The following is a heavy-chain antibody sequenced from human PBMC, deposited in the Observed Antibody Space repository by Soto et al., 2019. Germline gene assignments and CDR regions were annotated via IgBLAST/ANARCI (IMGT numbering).Heavy chain of an antibody. CDR1: GFTFSSSA. CDR2: IVVGSGNT. CDR3: AAALRLGWPHYYYYGMDF. V-gene: IGHV1-58*01. D-gene: IGHD3-16*01. Sequence: GASVKVSCKASGFTFSSSAVQWVRQARGQRLEWIGWIVVGSGNTNYAQKFQERVTITRDMSTSTAYMELSSLRSEDTAVYYCAAALRLGWPHYYYYGMDFWGQGTTVTVSS. J-gene: IGHJ6*02.